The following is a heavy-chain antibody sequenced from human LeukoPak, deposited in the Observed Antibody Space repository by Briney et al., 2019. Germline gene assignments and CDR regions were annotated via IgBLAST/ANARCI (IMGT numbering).Heavy chain of an antibody. V-gene: IGHV4-4*08. CDR2: IYTSGST. CDR1: GGSISSYY. D-gene: IGHD6-6*01. Sequence: SETLSLTCTVSGGSISSYYWSWIRQPPGKGLEWIGYIYTSGSTSYNPSLKSRVAISIDTSKNQFSLKLSSVTAPDTAVYYCAREGQQLAPPFDYWGQGTLVTVSS. CDR3: AREGQQLAPPFDY. J-gene: IGHJ4*02.